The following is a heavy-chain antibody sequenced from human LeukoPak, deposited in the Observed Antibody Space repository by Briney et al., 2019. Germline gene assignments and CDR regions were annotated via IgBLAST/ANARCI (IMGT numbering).Heavy chain of an antibody. CDR3: ARLPKYSRPLDY. CDR2: MNPNSGNT. CDR1: VYTFSSYD. V-gene: IGHV1-8*02. Sequence: ASVKVSCKASVYTFSSYDINWVRQATGQGLGWMGWMNPNSGNTAYAQKFQGRVTMSRDTSISTAYMELSSLRSEDTAVYYCARLPKYSRPLDYWGQGTLVTVSS. D-gene: IGHD6-6*01. J-gene: IGHJ4*02.